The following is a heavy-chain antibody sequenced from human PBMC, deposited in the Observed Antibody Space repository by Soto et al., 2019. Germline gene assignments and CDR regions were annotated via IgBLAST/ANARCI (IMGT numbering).Heavy chain of an antibody. J-gene: IGHJ5*02. D-gene: IGHD3-10*01. CDR3: ARTNVLLWFGEFHP. CDR2: ISAYNGNT. Sequence: QVQLVQSGAEVKKPGASVKVSCKASGYTFTSYGISWVRQAPGQGLEWMGWISAYNGNTIYAQKLQGRVTMTTETSTTTAYLELRSLRSDDTAVYYCARTNVLLWFGEFHPWGQGTLVTVSS. CDR1: GYTFTSYG. V-gene: IGHV1-18*01.